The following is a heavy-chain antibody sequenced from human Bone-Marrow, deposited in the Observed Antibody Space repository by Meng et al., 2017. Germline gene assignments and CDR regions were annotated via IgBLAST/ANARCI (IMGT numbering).Heavy chain of an antibody. V-gene: IGHV1-69*06. CDR1: GGTFSSYA. CDR2: IIPIFGTA. D-gene: IGHD5-24*01. CDR3: ARDRKKMATITLGYYYGMDV. J-gene: IGHJ6*02. Sequence: SVKVSCKASGGTFSSYAISWVRQAPGQGLEWMGGIIPIFGTANYAQKFQGRVTITADKSTSTAYMELSSLRSEDTAVYYCARDRKKMATITLGYYYGMDVWGQGTLVTVSS.